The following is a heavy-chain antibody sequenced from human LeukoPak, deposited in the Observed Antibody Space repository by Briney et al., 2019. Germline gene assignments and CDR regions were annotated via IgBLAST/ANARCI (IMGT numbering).Heavy chain of an antibody. V-gene: IGHV3-23*01. Sequence: PGGSLRLSCAASGFTFRSYALTWVRQAPGKGLEWVSAISSSGAGTYYADSVKGRFTISRDNSKNTLYLQMNSLRAEDTAVYYCAKRACTSGVCHLDYWGQGTLVTVSS. J-gene: IGHJ4*02. CDR3: AKRACTSGVCHLDY. D-gene: IGHD2-8*01. CDR2: ISSSGAGT. CDR1: GFTFRSYA.